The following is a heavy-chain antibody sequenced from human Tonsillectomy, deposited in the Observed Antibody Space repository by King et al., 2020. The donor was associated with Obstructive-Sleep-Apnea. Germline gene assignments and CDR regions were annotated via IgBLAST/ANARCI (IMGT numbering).Heavy chain of an antibody. CDR1: GYTFTNYW. CDR2: IYPVDSET. CDR3: ARQSDPGYTCCWSPYGMDV. J-gene: IGHJ6*02. V-gene: IGHV5-51*01. Sequence: QLVQSGAEVKKPGESLKISCKASGYTFTNYWIAWVRQMPGKGLEWMGIIYPVDSETRYRPSFQGQVTISADKSISTAYLQWSSLTASDTAMYYCARQSDPGYTCCWSPYGMDVWGQGTTVSVS. D-gene: IGHD6-13*01.